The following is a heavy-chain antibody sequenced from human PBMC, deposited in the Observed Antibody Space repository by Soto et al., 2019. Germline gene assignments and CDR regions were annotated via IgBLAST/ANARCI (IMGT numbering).Heavy chain of an antibody. CDR2: ISGSGGST. CDR1: GFSFSTYA. D-gene: IGHD6-6*01. CDR3: AKNWDTTFSSSSH. J-gene: IGHJ4*02. Sequence: EVQLLESGGGLVQAGGSLRLSSSTSGFSFSTYAMSWVRQAPGKGLEWVSAISGSGGSTYYADSVKGRFTISRDNSKNTLYLQMNSLRAEDTAVYYCAKNWDTTFSSSSHWGQGTLVTVSS. V-gene: IGHV3-23*01.